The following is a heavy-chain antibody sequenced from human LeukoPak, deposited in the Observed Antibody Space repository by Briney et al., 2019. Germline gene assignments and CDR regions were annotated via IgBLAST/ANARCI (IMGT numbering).Heavy chain of an antibody. CDR1: GFTFSNYA. D-gene: IGHD2-2*01. Sequence: GGSLRLSCAASGFTFSNYAINWVRQAPGKGLEWVSGISGSGGSTFYADSVKGRFTISRDNSKTTLYLQTNSLRAEDTAVYYCAKDRADCSNTSCYAFFDYWGQGTLVTVSP. V-gene: IGHV3-23*01. CDR3: AKDRADCSNTSCYAFFDY. CDR2: ISGSGGST. J-gene: IGHJ4*02.